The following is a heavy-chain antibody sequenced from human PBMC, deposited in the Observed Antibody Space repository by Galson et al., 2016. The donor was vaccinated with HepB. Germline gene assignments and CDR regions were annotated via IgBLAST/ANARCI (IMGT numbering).Heavy chain of an antibody. Sequence: SLRLSCAASGFSFSRYAMSWVRHTPGKGLEWVSGISATSDTTYYADSAKGRFTISRDNSKNTLYLQMNSLRAEDTAVYYCANMPFYYDNSGCSYFDYWGQGTLVAVSP. J-gene: IGHJ4*02. CDR1: GFSFSRYA. CDR2: ISATSDTT. V-gene: IGHV3-23*01. D-gene: IGHD3-22*01. CDR3: ANMPFYYDNSGCSYFDY.